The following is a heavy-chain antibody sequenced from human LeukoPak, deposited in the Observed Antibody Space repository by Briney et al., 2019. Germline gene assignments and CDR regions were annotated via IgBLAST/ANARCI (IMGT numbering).Heavy chain of an antibody. CDR1: GFTLSGSD. J-gene: IGHJ4*02. CDR2: IRSEANSYAT. V-gene: IGHV3-73*01. Sequence: GGSLRLSCAASGFTLSGSDMHWVRQASGKGLEWVGHIRSEANSYATAYAASVKGRFTISRDDSKNTAYLQMNSLKTEDTAVCYCVRPGYYGSAYWGQGTLVTVSS. CDR3: VRPGYYGSAY. D-gene: IGHD3-10*01.